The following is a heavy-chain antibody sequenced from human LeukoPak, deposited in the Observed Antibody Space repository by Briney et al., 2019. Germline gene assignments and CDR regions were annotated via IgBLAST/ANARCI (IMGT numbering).Heavy chain of an antibody. CDR2: IYYSGTT. CDR3: AKIEPGRFDY. CDR1: GGSMISSTYY. D-gene: IGHD1-14*01. Sequence: SETLCLTCTVSGGSMISSTYYWAWIRQPPGKGLEWIVSIYYSGTTYYNPSLKSRLSISIDTSKNQFSLNLRSVTAADTAVYYCAKIEPGRFDYWGQGTLVTVSS. V-gene: IGHV4-39*07. J-gene: IGHJ4*02.